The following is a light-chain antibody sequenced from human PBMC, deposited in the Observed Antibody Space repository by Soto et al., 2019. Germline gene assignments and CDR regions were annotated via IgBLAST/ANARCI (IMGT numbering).Light chain of an antibody. CDR2: NSN. V-gene: IGLV1-44*01. CDR3: SAWDDTIYGPV. CDR1: NSNIGINP. Sequence: QSVLTQPPSASGTPGQRVAISCSGGNSNIGINPVNWYLHLPGTAPKLLIYNSNQRPSGVPDRFSGSKSGTSASLAISGLQCEDEADYFCSAWDDTIYGPVFGGGTKVTVL. J-gene: IGLJ2*01.